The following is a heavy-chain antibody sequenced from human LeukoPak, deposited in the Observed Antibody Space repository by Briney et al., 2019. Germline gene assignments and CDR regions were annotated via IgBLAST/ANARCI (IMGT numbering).Heavy chain of an antibody. V-gene: IGHV3-30*02. Sequence: GGSLRLSCAASGFSFSTYGLHWVRQAPGKGLEWVAFIRYDGSSKYYADSVKGRFTISRDNSKSTLYLQVNSLRAEDTAVYYCAKDPDYWGQGTLVTVSS. CDR3: AKDPDY. CDR1: GFSFSTYG. J-gene: IGHJ4*02. CDR2: IRYDGSSK.